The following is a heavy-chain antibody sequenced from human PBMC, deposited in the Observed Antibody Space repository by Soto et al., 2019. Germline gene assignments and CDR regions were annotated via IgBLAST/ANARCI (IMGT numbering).Heavy chain of an antibody. D-gene: IGHD4-17*01. CDR1: GFTFSSYS. CDR2: ISGSSSII. J-gene: IGHJ4*02. Sequence: EVQLVESGGGLVQPGGSLRLSCAASGFTFSSYSMNWVRQAPGKGLEWVSYISGSSSIIYYADSVKGRFTISRDNAKNSLYLQMNSLRAEDTAVYYCARGHAYGDYWGQGTLVTVSS. V-gene: IGHV3-48*01. CDR3: ARGHAYGDY.